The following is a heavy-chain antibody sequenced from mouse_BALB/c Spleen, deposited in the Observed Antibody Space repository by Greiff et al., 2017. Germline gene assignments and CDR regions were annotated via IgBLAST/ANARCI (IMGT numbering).Heavy chain of an antibody. D-gene: IGHD1-1*01. CDR2: IYPGNGDT. V-gene: IGHV1-12*01. J-gene: IGHJ2*01. CDR1: GYTFTSYN. Sequence: QVQLQQSGAELVKPGASVKMSCKASGYTFTSYNMHWVKQTPGQGLEWIGAIYPGNGDTSYNQKFKGKATLTADKSSSTAYMQLSSLTSEDSAVYYCARGNYYGSSYYFDYWGQGTTLTVSS. CDR3: ARGNYYGSSYYFDY.